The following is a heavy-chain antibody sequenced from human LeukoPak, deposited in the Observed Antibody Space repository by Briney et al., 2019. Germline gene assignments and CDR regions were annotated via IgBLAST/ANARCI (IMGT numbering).Heavy chain of an antibody. CDR1: GASISSYY. Sequence: PSETLSLTCTVSGASISSYYWSWIRQPPGKGLEWIGYTSYSGSTNYNPSLKSRVTISADTSKNQVSLTLSSVTAADTAVYYCARHPELYFFDYWGQGTLVTVSS. J-gene: IGHJ4*02. CDR2: TSYSGST. D-gene: IGHD3-10*01. V-gene: IGHV4-59*08. CDR3: ARHPELYFFDY.